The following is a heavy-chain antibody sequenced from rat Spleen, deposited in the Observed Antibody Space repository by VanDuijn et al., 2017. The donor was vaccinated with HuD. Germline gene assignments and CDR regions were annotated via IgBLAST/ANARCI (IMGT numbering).Heavy chain of an antibody. CDR1: GFTFSKYY. CDR3: ARDSTYASLDY. Sequence: EVQLVGAGGGLVQPGRFLKLSRAASGFTFSKYYIALVRQSPTKGLGWVASISNGGGKTYYRDSVQGRFTISRDNAKSNLYLQMDSLRSEDTATYYCARDSTYASLDYWGQGVTVTVSS. V-gene: IGHV5-25*01. D-gene: IGHD1-2*01. CDR2: ISNGGGKT. J-gene: IGHJ2*01.